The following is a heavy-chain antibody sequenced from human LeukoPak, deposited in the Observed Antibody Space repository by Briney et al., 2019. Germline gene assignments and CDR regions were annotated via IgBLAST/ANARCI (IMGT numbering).Heavy chain of an antibody. D-gene: IGHD5-18*01. CDR3: ARSPRGYSYDLKPYYFDY. CDR1: GGSISSYY. Sequence: SETQSLTCTVSGGSISSYYWSWIRQPAGKGLEWIGRIYTSGSTNYNPSLKSRVTMSVDTSKNQFSLKLSSVTAADTAVYYCARSPRGYSYDLKPYYFDYWGQGTLVTVSS. CDR2: IYTSGST. J-gene: IGHJ4*02. V-gene: IGHV4-4*07.